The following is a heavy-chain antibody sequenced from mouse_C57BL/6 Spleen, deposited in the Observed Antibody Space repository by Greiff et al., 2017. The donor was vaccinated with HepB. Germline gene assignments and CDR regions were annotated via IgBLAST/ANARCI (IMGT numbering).Heavy chain of an antibody. CDR3: ARGATMASWFAY. D-gene: IGHD2-1*01. V-gene: IGHV1-69*01. J-gene: IGHJ3*01. Sequence: VQLQQSGAELVMPGASVKLSCKASGYTFTSYWMHWVKQRPGQGLEWIGEIDPSDSYTNYNQKFKGKSTLTVDKSSSTAYMQLSSLTSEDSAVYYCARGATMASWFAYWGQGTLVTVSA. CDR1: GYTFTSYW. CDR2: IDPSDSYT.